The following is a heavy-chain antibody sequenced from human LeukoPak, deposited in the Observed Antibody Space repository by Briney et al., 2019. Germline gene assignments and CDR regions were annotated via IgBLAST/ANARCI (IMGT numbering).Heavy chain of an antibody. Sequence: GESLKISCKGSGYSFASYWIAWVRQMPGKGLEWMGIIYPGDSDTRYSPSFQGQVTISADKSISTAYLQWSSLKASDTAMYYCASHSLRGDYGTGAFDIWGQGTMVTVSS. J-gene: IGHJ3*02. CDR3: ASHSLRGDYGTGAFDI. CDR2: IYPGDSDT. CDR1: GYSFASYW. V-gene: IGHV5-51*01. D-gene: IGHD4-17*01.